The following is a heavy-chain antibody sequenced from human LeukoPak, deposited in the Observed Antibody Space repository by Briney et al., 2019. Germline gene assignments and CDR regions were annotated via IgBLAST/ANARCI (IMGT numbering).Heavy chain of an antibody. CDR3: ARDYDFWSGYFRHTLFDY. J-gene: IGHJ4*02. Sequence: GGSLRLSCAASGFTFSSYWMSWVRQAPGKGLEWVANIKQDGSEKYYADSVKGRFTISRDNAKNSLYLQMNSLRAEDTAVYYCARDYDFWSGYFRHTLFDYWGQGTLVTVSS. V-gene: IGHV3-7*01. D-gene: IGHD3-3*01. CDR1: GFTFSSYW. CDR2: IKQDGSEK.